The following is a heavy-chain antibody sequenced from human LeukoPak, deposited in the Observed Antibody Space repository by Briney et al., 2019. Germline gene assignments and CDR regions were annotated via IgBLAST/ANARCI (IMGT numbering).Heavy chain of an antibody. CDR2: INSDGSST. D-gene: IGHD3-16*02. CDR3: ARARSGYYYYYMDV. CDR1: GFTFSSYW. V-gene: IGHV3-74*01. Sequence: PGGSLRLSCAASGFTFSSYWMHWVRHAPGKGLVWVSRINSDGSSTSYADSVKGRFTISRDNAKNTLYLQMNSLRAEDTAVYYCARARSGYYYYYMDVWGKGTTVTVSS. J-gene: IGHJ6*03.